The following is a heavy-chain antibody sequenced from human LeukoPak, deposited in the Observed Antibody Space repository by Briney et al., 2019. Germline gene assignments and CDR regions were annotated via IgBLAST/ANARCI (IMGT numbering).Heavy chain of an antibody. CDR3: ARDSGTTGEVKFDP. V-gene: IGHV4-34*01. CDR2: INHSGST. Sequence: PSGTLSLTCAVYVGSFSGYYWSWIRQPPGKGLEWIGEINHSGSTNYNPSLKSRFTMSVDTSKNQFSLKVTSVTAADTAVYYCARDSGTTGEVKFDPWGQGTLVTVSS. CDR1: VGSFSGYY. J-gene: IGHJ5*02. D-gene: IGHD3-10*01.